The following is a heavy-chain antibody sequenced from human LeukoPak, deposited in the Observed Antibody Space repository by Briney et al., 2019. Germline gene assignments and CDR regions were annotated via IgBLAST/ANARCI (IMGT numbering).Heavy chain of an antibody. CDR2: TRYDGSNK. CDR3: AKDFKDRYDYVWGSYRYRICGY. J-gene: IGHJ4*02. D-gene: IGHD3-16*02. Sequence: GGSLRLSCAASGFTFSSYGMHRVRQAPGKGLEWVAFTRYDGSNKYYADSVKGRFTISRDNSKNTLYLQMNSLRAEDTAVYYCAKDFKDRYDYVWGSYRYRICGYWGQGTLVTVSS. V-gene: IGHV3-30*02. CDR1: GFTFSSYG.